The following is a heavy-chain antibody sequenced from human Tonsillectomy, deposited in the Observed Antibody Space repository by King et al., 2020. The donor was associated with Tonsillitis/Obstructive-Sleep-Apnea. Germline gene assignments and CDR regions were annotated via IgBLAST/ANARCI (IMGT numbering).Heavy chain of an antibody. Sequence: QVQLQQWGAGLLKPSETLSLTCAVYGGSFSGYYWSWIRQPPGKGLEWIGEINHSGSTNYNPSLKSRVTISVDTSKNQFSLKLSFVTAADTAVYYCARGGNYDFWSGYYYYYYMDVWGKGTTVTVSS. D-gene: IGHD3-3*01. CDR2: INHSGST. J-gene: IGHJ6*03. CDR3: ARGGNYDFWSGYYYYYYMDV. CDR1: GGSFSGYY. V-gene: IGHV4-34*01.